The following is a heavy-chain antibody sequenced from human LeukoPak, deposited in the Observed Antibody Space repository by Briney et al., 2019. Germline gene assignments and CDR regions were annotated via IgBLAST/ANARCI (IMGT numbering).Heavy chain of an antibody. D-gene: IGHD4-17*01. CDR3: ARSTTHPYYNYMDV. J-gene: IGHJ6*03. V-gene: IGHV3-74*01. CDR2: INSDGSTT. CDR1: GFTFSSYW. Sequence: GGSLRLSCAASGFTFSSYWMSWVRQAPGKGLVWVSRINSDGSTTTYADSVKGRFTISRDNAKNTLYLQMNSLRVEDTAVYYCARSTTHPYYNYMDVWGKGTTVTLSS.